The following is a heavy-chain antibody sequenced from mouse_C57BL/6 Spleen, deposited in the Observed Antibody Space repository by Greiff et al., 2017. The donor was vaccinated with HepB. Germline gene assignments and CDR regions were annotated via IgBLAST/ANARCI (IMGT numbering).Heavy chain of an antibody. J-gene: IGHJ4*01. Sequence: QVQLQQSGPELVKPGASVKLSCKASGYTFTSYDINWVKQRPGQGLEWIGWIYPRDGSTKYNEKFKGKATLTVDTSSSTAYMELHSLTSEDSAVYFCARHYYGSRDPYYAMDYWGQGTSVTVSS. CDR1: GYTFTSYD. CDR3: ARHYYGSRDPYYAMDY. D-gene: IGHD1-1*01. CDR2: IYPRDGST. V-gene: IGHV1-85*01.